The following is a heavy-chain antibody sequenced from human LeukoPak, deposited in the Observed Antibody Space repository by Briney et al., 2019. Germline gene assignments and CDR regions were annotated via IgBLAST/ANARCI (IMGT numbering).Heavy chain of an antibody. CDR3: ARAATSMVAKSDY. CDR2: IYAGGST. Sequence: PGGSLNLSFEPSGLTAGSNNRSGFGQPPGKGLEWVSVIYAGGSTYYADSVEGRFTISRDNSKNTLYLQMNSLRAEDTAVYYCARAATSMVAKSDYWGQGTLVTVSS. CDR1: GLTAGSNN. D-gene: IGHD5-18*01. J-gene: IGHJ4*02. V-gene: IGHV3-53*01.